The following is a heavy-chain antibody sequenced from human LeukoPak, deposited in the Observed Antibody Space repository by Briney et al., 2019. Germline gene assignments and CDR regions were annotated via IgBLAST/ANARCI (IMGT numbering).Heavy chain of an antibody. CDR1: GYTFTGYY. D-gene: IGHD3-3*01. CDR3: AKIWSGYYGSGPMDY. CDR2: INPNSGGT. J-gene: IGHJ4*02. V-gene: IGHV1-2*04. Sequence: ASVKVSCKASGYTFTGYYMHWVRQAPGQGLEWMGWINPNSGGTNYAQKFQGWVTMTRDTSISTAYMELSRLRSDDTAVYYCAKIWSGYYGSGPMDYWGQGTLVTVSS.